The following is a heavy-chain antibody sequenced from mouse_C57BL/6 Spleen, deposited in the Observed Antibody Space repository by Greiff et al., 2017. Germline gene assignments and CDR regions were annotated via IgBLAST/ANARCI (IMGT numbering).Heavy chain of an antibody. J-gene: IGHJ4*01. CDR1: GFTFSDYY. CDR2: ISNGGGST. CDR3: ARLDGSGYAMDY. V-gene: IGHV5-12*01. Sequence: EVKVVESGGGLVQPGGSLKLSCAASGFTFSDYYMYWVRQTPEKRLEWVAYISNGGGSTYYPDTVKGRFTISRDNAKNTLYLQMSRLKSEDTAMYYCARLDGSGYAMDYWGQGTSVTVSS. D-gene: IGHD1-1*01.